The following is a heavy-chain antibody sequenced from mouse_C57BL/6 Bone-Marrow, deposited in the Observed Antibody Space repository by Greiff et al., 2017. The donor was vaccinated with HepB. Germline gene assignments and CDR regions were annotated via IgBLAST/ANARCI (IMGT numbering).Heavy chain of an antibody. CDR2: IYPGDGDT. V-gene: IGHV1-82*01. J-gene: IGHJ2*01. Sequence: QVQLQQSGSELVKPGASVKISCKASGYAFSSSWMNWVKQRPGKGLEWIGRIYPGDGDTNYNGKFKGKATLTADKSSSTAYMQLSSLTSEDSAVYFCARDREDFDYWGQGTTLTVSS. CDR3: ARDREDFDY. CDR1: GYAFSSSW.